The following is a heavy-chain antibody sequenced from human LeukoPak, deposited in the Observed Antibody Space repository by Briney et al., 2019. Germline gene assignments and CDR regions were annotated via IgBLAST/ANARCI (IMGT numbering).Heavy chain of an antibody. CDR3: ARVRDGYNDAFDI. CDR2: VTPSGGST. Sequence: ASVKVSCKASGYTFTSYYIHWVRQAPGQGLEWMGIVTPSGGSTSDAQKFQGRVTMTRDMSTSTVYMELSSLRPEDTAVYYCARVRDGYNDAFDIWGQGTMVTVSS. V-gene: IGHV1-46*01. J-gene: IGHJ3*02. CDR1: GYTFTSYY. D-gene: IGHD5-24*01.